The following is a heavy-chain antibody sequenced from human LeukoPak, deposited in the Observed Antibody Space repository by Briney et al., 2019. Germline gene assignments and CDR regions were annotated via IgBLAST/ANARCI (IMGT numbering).Heavy chain of an antibody. CDR1: GFTFSSYW. CDR3: ARGASGIQLWFFDP. V-gene: IGHV3-7*01. D-gene: IGHD5-18*01. CDR2: IKQDGSEK. Sequence: PGGSLRLPCAASGFTFSSYWLSWVRQAPGKGLEWVANIKQDGSEKYYVDSVKGRFTISRDNAKSSLYLQMNSLRAEDTAVYYCARGASGIQLWFFDPWGQGTLVTVSS. J-gene: IGHJ5*02.